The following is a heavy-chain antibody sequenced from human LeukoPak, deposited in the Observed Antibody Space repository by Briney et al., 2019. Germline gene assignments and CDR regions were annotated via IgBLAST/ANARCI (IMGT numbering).Heavy chain of an antibody. Sequence: ASVKVSCKASGYTFTSHGISWVRQAPGQGLEWMGWISAYNGNTNYAQKLLARVTMTTDTSTSTAYMELRSLRSDDTAVYYCARDRSFYYYGSGSYHEPYYYYYGMDVWGQGTTVTVSS. D-gene: IGHD3-10*01. V-gene: IGHV1-18*01. CDR2: ISAYNGNT. CDR3: ARDRSFYYYGSGSYHEPYYYYYGMDV. J-gene: IGHJ6*02. CDR1: GYTFTSHG.